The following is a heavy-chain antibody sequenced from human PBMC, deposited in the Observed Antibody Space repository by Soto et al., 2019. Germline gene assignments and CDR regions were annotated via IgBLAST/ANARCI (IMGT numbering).Heavy chain of an antibody. CDR3: VRDKENSSDAFDI. CDR2: IKEDGSEK. J-gene: IGHJ3*02. CDR1: GFTFSSYW. Sequence: GGSLRLSCAASGFTFSSYWMSWVRQAPGKGLEWVANIKEDGSEKYYVDSVKGRFTISRDNAKNSLYLQMNSLRAEDTAVDYCVRDKENSSDAFDIWGQGTMVTVSS. V-gene: IGHV3-7*01.